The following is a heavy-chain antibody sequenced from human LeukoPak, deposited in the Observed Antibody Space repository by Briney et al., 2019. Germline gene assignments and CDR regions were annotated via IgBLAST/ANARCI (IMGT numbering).Heavy chain of an antibody. CDR1: GFTFSSYG. V-gene: IGHV3-30*02. CDR3: AKSSPRYCSSTSCYYMDV. D-gene: IGHD2-2*01. Sequence: XCAXSGFTFSSYGMHWVRQAPGKGLEWVAFIRYDGSNKYYADSVKGRFTISRDNSKNTLYLQMNSLRAEDTAVYYCAKSSPRYCSSTSCYYMDVWGKGTTVTVSS. CDR2: IRYDGSNK. J-gene: IGHJ6*03.